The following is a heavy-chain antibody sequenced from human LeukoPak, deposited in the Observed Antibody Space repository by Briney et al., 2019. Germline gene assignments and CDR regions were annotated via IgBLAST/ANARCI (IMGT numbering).Heavy chain of an antibody. Sequence: SETLSLTCTVSGGFTIYYWSWIRQPPGKGLEWIGYINYSGSTSYNPSLKSRVTISVDTSRDQFSLKLTSVTAADTAVYYCAPGWAAVDVYWARGTLVTVSS. CDR1: GGFTIYY. CDR3: APGWAAVDVY. J-gene: IGHJ4*02. V-gene: IGHV4-59*08. D-gene: IGHD6-13*01. CDR2: INYSGST.